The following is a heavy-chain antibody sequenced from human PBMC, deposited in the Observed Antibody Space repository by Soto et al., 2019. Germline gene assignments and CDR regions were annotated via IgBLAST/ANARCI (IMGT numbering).Heavy chain of an antibody. CDR3: AKVRGDYDAGYSYYFDY. Sequence: QVQLVESGGGVVQPGRSLRLSCAASGFTFSSYGMHWVRQAPGKGLEWVAVISYDGSNKYYADSVKGRFTISRDNSKNTLYLQMNSLRAEDTAVYYCAKVRGDYDAGYSYYFDYWGQGTLVTVSS. J-gene: IGHJ4*02. V-gene: IGHV3-30*18. CDR2: ISYDGSNK. D-gene: IGHD4-17*01. CDR1: GFTFSSYG.